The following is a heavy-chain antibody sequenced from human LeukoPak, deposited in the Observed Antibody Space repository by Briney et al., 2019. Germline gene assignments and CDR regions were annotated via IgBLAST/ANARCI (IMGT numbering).Heavy chain of an antibody. V-gene: IGHV3-23*01. CDR2: SSGSGGIT. J-gene: IGHJ3*02. D-gene: IGHD3-10*01. CDR1: GFTFSSYS. CDR3: AKDLRPIRGLDAFDI. Sequence: GGSLRLSCAASGFTFSSYSIGWARQAPGEGLGWVSASSGSGGITYYAAAEKGRFTISRDNSKNTLFLQMSSLRAEDTAVYYCAKDLRPIRGLDAFDIWGQGTMVTVSS.